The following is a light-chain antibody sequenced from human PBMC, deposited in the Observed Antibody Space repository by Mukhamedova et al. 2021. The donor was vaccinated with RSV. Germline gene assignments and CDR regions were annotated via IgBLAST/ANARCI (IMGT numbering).Light chain of an antibody. V-gene: IGKV3-7*04. CDR1: SVSSSY. CDR3: QQDYNSLLT. Sequence: SVSSSYLTWYQQKPGQAPRLLIYGASTGATGVPARFSGSGSGTDFTLTISSLQPEDFAVYYCQQDYNSLLTFGGGTKVEIK. CDR2: GAS. J-gene: IGKJ4*01.